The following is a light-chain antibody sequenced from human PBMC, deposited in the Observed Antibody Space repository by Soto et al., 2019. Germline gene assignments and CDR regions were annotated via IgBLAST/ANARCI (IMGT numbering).Light chain of an antibody. J-gene: IGKJ1*01. Sequence: DIQMTQSPSTLSASVGDRVTITCRASQSISTWLAWYQQKPGKAPKDLIYKASSLDSGVPSRFSGSGSGTEFTLTISSLQPDDFATYYCQQYSTYSRTFGQGTKVEIK. V-gene: IGKV1-5*03. CDR1: QSISTW. CDR2: KAS. CDR3: QQYSTYSRT.